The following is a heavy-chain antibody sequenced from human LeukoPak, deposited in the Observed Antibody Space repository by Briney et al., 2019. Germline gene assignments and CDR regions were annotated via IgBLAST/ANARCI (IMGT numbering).Heavy chain of an antibody. J-gene: IGHJ4*02. CDR3: ARHWGGSYFDY. Sequence: GESLKISCKGSGYIFTNYWIGWVRQMPDKGLEWMGLIYPGDSDTRYSPSFQGQVTISADKSITTAYLQWSSLKASDTAMYFCARHWGGSYFDYWGQGTLVTASS. CDR2: IYPGDSDT. CDR1: GYIFTNYW. D-gene: IGHD1-26*01. V-gene: IGHV5-51*01.